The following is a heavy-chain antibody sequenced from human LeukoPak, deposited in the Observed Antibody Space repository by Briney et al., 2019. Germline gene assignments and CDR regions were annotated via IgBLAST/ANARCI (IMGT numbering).Heavy chain of an antibody. CDR3: ARDRYSYGRVVDY. CDR2: ISHDGSNK. Sequence: GGSLRLSCAASGFTFSSYAMHWVRQAPGKGLEWVAVISHDGSNKYYADSVKGRFTISRDNSKNTLYLQMNSLRAEDTAVYYCARDRYSYGRVVDYWGAGTLVTVSS. CDR1: GFTFSSYA. D-gene: IGHD5-18*01. J-gene: IGHJ4*02. V-gene: IGHV3-30*04.